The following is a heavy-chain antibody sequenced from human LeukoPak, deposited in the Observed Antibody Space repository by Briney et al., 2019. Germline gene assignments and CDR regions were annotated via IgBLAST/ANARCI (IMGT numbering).Heavy chain of an antibody. Sequence: PGGSLRLSCAASGFTFSSYWMSWVRPAPGKGLEWVANIKQDGSEKYYVDSVKGRFTISRDNAKNSLYLQMNSLRAEDTAVYYCARDPRDGSNFWPIDYWGQGTLVTVSS. D-gene: IGHD5-24*01. J-gene: IGHJ4*02. CDR2: IKQDGSEK. CDR3: ARDPRDGSNFWPIDY. V-gene: IGHV3-7*01. CDR1: GFTFSSYW.